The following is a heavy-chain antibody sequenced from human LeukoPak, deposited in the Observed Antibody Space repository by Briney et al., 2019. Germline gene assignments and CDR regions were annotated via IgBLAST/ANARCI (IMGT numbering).Heavy chain of an antibody. J-gene: IGHJ6*03. CDR2: IYPGDSDT. CDR3: ARGFYGGYYYYYYMDV. V-gene: IGHV5-51*01. D-gene: IGHD4/OR15-4a*01. CDR1: GYSFPIYW. Sequence: GESLKISCKGSGYSFPIYWLGWVRQMPGKGLEWMGIIYPGDSDTRYSPSFQGQVTISADKSISTAYLQWSSLKASDTAMYYCARGFYGGYYYYYYMDVWGKGTTVTVSS.